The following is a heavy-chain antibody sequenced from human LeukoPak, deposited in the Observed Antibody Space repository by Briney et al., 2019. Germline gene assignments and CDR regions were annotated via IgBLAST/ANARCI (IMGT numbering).Heavy chain of an antibody. J-gene: IGHJ3*02. CDR2: IKQDGSEK. Sequence: GGSLRLSCAASGFTFSSYWMSWVRQAPGKGLEWVANIKQDGSEKYYVDSVKGRFTTSRDNAKNSLYLQMNSLRAEDTAVYYCAKRGYCRGGTCFSHDAFDIWGQGTMVTVSS. V-gene: IGHV3-7*01. CDR1: GFTFSSYW. CDR3: AKRGYCRGGTCFSHDAFDI. D-gene: IGHD2-15*01.